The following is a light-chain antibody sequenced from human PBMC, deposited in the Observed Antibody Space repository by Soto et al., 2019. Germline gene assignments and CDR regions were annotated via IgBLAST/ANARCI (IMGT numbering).Light chain of an antibody. CDR1: SGSIASNY. CDR3: QSYDSSYNWV. CDR2: EDN. Sequence: NFMLTQPHSVSESPGKTVTISCTRSSGSIASNYVQWYQQRPGSSPTTVIYEDNQRPSGVPDRFSGSIDSSSNSASPTISGLKTEDEADYYCQSYDSSYNWVFGGGTKLTVL. J-gene: IGLJ3*02. V-gene: IGLV6-57*01.